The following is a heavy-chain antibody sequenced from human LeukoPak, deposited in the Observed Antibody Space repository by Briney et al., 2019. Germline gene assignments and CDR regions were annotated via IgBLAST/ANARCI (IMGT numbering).Heavy chain of an antibody. D-gene: IGHD3-3*01. CDR2: IYYSGST. V-gene: IGHV4-39*07. Sequence: SETLSLACTVSGGSISSSSYYWGWIRQPPGKGLEWIGSIYYSGSTYYNPSLKSRVTISVDTSKNQFSLKLSSVTAADTAVYYCARDFYYDFWSGYWNNDAFDIWGQGTMVTVSS. CDR1: GGSISSSSYY. J-gene: IGHJ3*02. CDR3: ARDFYYDFWSGYWNNDAFDI.